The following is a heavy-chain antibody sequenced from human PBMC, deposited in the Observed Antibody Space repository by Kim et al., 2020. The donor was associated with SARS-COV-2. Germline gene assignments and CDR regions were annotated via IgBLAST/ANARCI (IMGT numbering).Heavy chain of an antibody. V-gene: IGHV3-21*01. J-gene: IGHJ6*02. Sequence: GGSLRLSCAASGFTFSSNSMNWVRQAPGKGLEWVSSISTSNNYMYYADSVKGRFTISRDNAKNSLFLQMNSLRAEDTAVYYCARDRTGASYYYGMDVWGQGTTVTVSS. CDR3: ARDRTGASYYYGMDV. CDR1: GFTFSSNS. CDR2: ISTSNNYM. D-gene: IGHD3-10*01.